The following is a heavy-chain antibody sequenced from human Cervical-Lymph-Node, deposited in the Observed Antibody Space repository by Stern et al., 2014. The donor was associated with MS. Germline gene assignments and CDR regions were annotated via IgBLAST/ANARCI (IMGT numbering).Heavy chain of an antibody. J-gene: IGHJ4*02. CDR3: ARGLWFDFLTAGRIDN. V-gene: IGHV6-1*01. D-gene: IGHD2-21*01. CDR1: GDSVSSNSST. CDR2: QYYKSMWYH. Sequence: QVQLVQSGPGLVKPSQTLSLTCAISGDSVSSNSSTWNWIRQSPSRGLELLGMQYYKSMWYHDYAVSVKSRITINPDTSKTQFSLPLNSVTPEDTAVYYCARGLWFDFLTAGRIDNWGQGTLVTVSS.